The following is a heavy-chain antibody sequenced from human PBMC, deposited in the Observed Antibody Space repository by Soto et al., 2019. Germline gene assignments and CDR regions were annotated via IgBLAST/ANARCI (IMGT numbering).Heavy chain of an antibody. V-gene: IGHV1-2*02. CDR2: INPNSGST. Sequence: GASVKVSCKASGYTFTSYSINWVRQAPGEGLEWMGWINPNSGSTNDAQKFQGRVTMTRDTSTSTAYMELSRLRSDDTAVYYCARSETGIAVYLDYWGQGTRVTVS. D-gene: IGHD6-19*01. J-gene: IGHJ4*02. CDR3: ARSETGIAVYLDY. CDR1: GYTFTSYS.